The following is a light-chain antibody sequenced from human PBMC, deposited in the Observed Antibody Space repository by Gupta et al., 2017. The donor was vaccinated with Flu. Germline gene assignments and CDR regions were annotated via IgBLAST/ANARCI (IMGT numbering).Light chain of an antibody. CDR1: HSISSY. Sequence: PSSLSASVGDRVTITCRASHSISSYVNSYQQKPGKAPKLLIYAASSSQSGVPSRFSGSGSGTDFTLTVSSLQPDDFATYYCQQSYSTPLTFGGGTKVEIK. CDR2: AAS. V-gene: IGKV1-39*01. J-gene: IGKJ4*01. CDR3: QQSYSTPLT.